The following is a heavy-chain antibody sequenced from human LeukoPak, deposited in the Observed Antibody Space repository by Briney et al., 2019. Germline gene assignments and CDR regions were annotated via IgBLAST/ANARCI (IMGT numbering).Heavy chain of an antibody. CDR1: GGSISSYY. V-gene: IGHV4-59*12. CDR3: ARDETQWLENAFDI. CDR2: IYYSGST. D-gene: IGHD6-19*01. Sequence: SETLSLTCTVSGGSISSYYWSWIRQPPGKGLEWIGYIYYSGSTNYNPSLKSRVTISVDTSKNQFSLKLSSVTAADTAVYYCARDETQWLENAFDIWGQGTMVTVSS. J-gene: IGHJ3*02.